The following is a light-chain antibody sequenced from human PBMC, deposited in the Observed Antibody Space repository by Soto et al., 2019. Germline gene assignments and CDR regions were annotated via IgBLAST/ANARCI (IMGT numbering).Light chain of an antibody. CDR1: SSNIGSGYD. V-gene: IGLV1-40*01. CDR3: QSYDSSLSAYV. Sequence: QSVQTQPPSVSGAPGQRVTISCTGSSSNIGSGYDVNWYQQVPGTAPKLLIYGHSNRPSGVPDRFSRSKSGTSASLAITGLQAEDEADYYCQSYDSSLSAYVFGTGTKLTVL. J-gene: IGLJ1*01. CDR2: GHS.